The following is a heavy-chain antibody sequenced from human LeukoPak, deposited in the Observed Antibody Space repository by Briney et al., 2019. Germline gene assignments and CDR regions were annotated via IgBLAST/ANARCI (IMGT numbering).Heavy chain of an antibody. CDR1: GFTVSYNY. D-gene: IGHD1-26*01. Sequence: AGGSLRLSCAASGFTVSYNYMSWVRQAPGMGLEWVSSISGDGGGTYYADSVKGRFTVSRDNSKNTLYLEINSLRVEDTAVYYCAKWAGSGEHTRSYFGPFDFWGQGTLVAVSS. CDR2: ISGDGGGT. J-gene: IGHJ4*02. V-gene: IGHV3-23*01. CDR3: AKWAGSGEHTRSYFGPFDF.